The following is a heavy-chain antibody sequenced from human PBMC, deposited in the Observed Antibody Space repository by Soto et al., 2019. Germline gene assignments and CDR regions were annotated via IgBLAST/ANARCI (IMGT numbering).Heavy chain of an antibody. CDR1: GDSVSDNTAA. D-gene: IGHD4-17*01. CDR3: ARDGGIALTTFDY. CDR2: TYYRSRWYN. J-gene: IGHJ4*02. V-gene: IGHV6-1*01. Sequence: QVQLQQSGPGLVKPSQTLSLTCAISGDSVSDNTAAWNWIRQSPSRGLEWLGRTYYRSRWYNDYAVSVRSRISINPDTYKNQFSLQLNSVTPEDTAVYYCARDGGIALTTFDYWGQGSLVTVSS.